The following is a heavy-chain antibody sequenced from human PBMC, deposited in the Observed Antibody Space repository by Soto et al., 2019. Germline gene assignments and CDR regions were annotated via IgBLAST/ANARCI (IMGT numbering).Heavy chain of an antibody. CDR1: GYSFTSYW. Sequence: PGASLKISCKGSGYSFTSYWISWVRQMPGKGLEWMGRIDPSDSYTNYSPSFQGHVTISADKSISTAYLQWSSLKASDTAMYYCARHGLYSGYDFGARVPYYYGMDVWGQGTTVTVSS. CDR3: ARHGLYSGYDFGARVPYYYGMDV. J-gene: IGHJ6*02. D-gene: IGHD5-12*01. CDR2: IDPSDSYT. V-gene: IGHV5-10-1*01.